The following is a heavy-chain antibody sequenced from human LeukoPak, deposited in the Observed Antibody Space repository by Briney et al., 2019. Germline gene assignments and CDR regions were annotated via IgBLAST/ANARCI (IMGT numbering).Heavy chain of an antibody. CDR1: GFGFSSYS. J-gene: IGHJ6*02. Sequence: GGSLRLSCAASGFGFSSYSMNWVRQAPGKGLEWVSYISHTGTTMSYADSVKGRFTISRDNARNSLYLQMNSLRAEDTAVYYCAIPPLSGSGSSRPLAGVDVWGQGTTVTVSS. CDR2: ISHTGTTM. V-gene: IGHV3-48*04. CDR3: AIPPLSGSGSSRPLAGVDV. D-gene: IGHD3-10*01.